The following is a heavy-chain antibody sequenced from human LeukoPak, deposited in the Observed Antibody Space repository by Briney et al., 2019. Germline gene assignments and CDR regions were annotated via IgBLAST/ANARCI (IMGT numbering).Heavy chain of an antibody. CDR1: GGSISSYY. CDR2: IYTSGST. CDR3: ASSPPFDAFDI. V-gene: IGHV4-4*07. Sequence: EASETLSLTCTVSGGSISSYYWSWIRQPAGKGLEWIGRIYTSGSTNYNPSLKSRVTMSVDTSKNQCSLKLSSVTAADTAVYYCASSPPFDAFDIWGQGTMVTVSS. J-gene: IGHJ3*02.